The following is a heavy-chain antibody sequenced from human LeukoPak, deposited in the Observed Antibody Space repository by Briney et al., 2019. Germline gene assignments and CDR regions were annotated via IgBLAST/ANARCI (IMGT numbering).Heavy chain of an antibody. CDR3: ARVYDSSGYYYVGVDY. CDR2: IKQDGSEK. Sequence: GGSLRLSCAASGFTFSSYWMSWVRQAPGKGLEWVANIKQDGSEKYYVDSVKGRFTISRDNAKNSLYLQMSSLRAEDTAVYYCARVYDSSGYYYVGVDYWGQGTLVTVSS. V-gene: IGHV3-7*01. J-gene: IGHJ4*02. CDR1: GFTFSSYW. D-gene: IGHD3-22*01.